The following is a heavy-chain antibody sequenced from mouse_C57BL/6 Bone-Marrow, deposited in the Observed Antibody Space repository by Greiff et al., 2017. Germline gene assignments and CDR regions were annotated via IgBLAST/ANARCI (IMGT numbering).Heavy chain of an antibody. CDR3: ARSNGSLFAY. CDR2: IYPGSGNT. J-gene: IGHJ3*01. V-gene: IGHV1-76*01. CDR1: GYTFTDYY. D-gene: IGHD1-1*01. Sequence: VQLQESGAELVRPGASVKLSCKASGYTFTDYYINWVKQRPGQGLEWIARIYPGSGNTYYNEQFKCKATLTAEKSSSTAYMQLRSLTSEDSAVYFWARSNGSLFAYWGQGTLVTVSA.